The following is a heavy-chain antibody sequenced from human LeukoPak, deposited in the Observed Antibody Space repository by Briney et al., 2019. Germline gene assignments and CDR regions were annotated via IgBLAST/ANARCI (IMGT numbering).Heavy chain of an antibody. CDR2: INHSGST. V-gene: IGHV4-34*01. CDR1: GESFSGYY. D-gene: IGHD2-2*01. J-gene: IGHJ5*02. Sequence: PSETLSLTCAVYGESFSGYYWSWIRQPPGKGLEWIGEINHSGSTNYNPSLKSRVTISVDTSKNQFSLKLSSVTAADTAVYCCARAAYCSSTSCYYNWFDPWGQGTLVTVSS. CDR3: ARAAYCSSTSCYYNWFDP.